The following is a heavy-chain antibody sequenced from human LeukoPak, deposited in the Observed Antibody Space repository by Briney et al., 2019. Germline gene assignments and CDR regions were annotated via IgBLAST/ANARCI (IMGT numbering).Heavy chain of an antibody. V-gene: IGHV7-4-1*02. Sequence: ASVKVSCKASGYTFTSYAMSWVRQAPGQGLEWMGWINTNTGNPTYAQGFTGRFVFSLDTSVSTAYLQISSLKAEDTAVYYCAKAPPKEHDFWSGYYNYMDVWGKGTTVTVSS. CDR1: GYTFTSYA. CDR2: INTNTGNP. D-gene: IGHD3-3*01. J-gene: IGHJ6*03. CDR3: AKAPPKEHDFWSGYYNYMDV.